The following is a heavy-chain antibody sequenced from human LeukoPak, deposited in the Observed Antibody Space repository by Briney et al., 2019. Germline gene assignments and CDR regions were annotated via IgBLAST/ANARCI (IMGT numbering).Heavy chain of an antibody. CDR2: INNYGSIT. D-gene: IGHD6-19*01. CDR3: AKDIAPTLNIAVAGLASLYFHH. Sequence: GGSLRLSCAASGLTFSNYWMQWVRQAPGKGLVWVSRINNYGSITTYADSVKGRFTISRDNAKNTLYLQMNSLRAEDTAVYYCAKDIAPTLNIAVAGLASLYFHHWGRGTLVTVSS. J-gene: IGHJ1*01. V-gene: IGHV3-74*03. CDR1: GLTFSNYW.